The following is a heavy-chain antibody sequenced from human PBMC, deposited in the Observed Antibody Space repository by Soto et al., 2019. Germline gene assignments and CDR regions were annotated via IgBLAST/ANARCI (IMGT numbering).Heavy chain of an antibody. CDR2: IWYDGTNK. D-gene: IGHD2-15*01. CDR3: ARGGYCSGGSCLFSVNWFDP. V-gene: IGHV3-33*01. J-gene: IGHJ5*02. CDR1: GFTFSSYG. Sequence: GGSLRLSCAASGFTFSSYGMHWVRQAPGKGLEWVAVIWYDGTNKYCADSVKGRFTISRDNSKNTLYLQMNSLRSEDTAVYYCARGGYCSGGSCLFSVNWFDPWGQGTLVTVSS.